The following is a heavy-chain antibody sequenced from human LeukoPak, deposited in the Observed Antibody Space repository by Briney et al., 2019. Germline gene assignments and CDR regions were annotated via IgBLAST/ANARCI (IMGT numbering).Heavy chain of an antibody. V-gene: IGHV3-7*01. CDR1: GFSLYSYY. D-gene: IGHD3-10*01. J-gene: IGHJ4*02. Sequence: GGSLRLSCAASGFSLYSYYMSWVRQAPGKGLQWVANIKQDGGEKYYVDSVRGRFTISRDNAKQSVFLLMNTLRVEDTAVYYCARVAKYYYGSETYYFFEHWGQGTPVTASS. CDR2: IKQDGGEK. CDR3: ARVAKYYYGSETYYFFEH.